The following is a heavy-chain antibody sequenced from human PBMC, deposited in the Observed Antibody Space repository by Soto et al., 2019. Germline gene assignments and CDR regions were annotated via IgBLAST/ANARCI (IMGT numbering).Heavy chain of an antibody. CDR2: IYYSGST. D-gene: IGHD5-18*01. CDR1: GGSVSSGGYY. Sequence: SETLSLTCTVSGGSVSSGGYYWSWIRQHPGKGLEWIGYIYYSGSTYYNPSLKSRVTISVDTSKNQFSLKLSSVTAADTAVYYCARVRRYSYGQIDYYYGMDVWGQGTTVTVSS. J-gene: IGHJ6*02. V-gene: IGHV4-31*03. CDR3: ARVRRYSYGQIDYYYGMDV.